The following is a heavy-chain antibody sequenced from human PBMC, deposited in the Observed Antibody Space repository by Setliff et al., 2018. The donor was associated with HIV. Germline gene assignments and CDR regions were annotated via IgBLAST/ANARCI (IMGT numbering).Heavy chain of an antibody. CDR3: ASPRLDWSFSHFDY. Sequence: SVKVSCKASGGTFTSSAISWVRQARGQGLEWMGAIIPHFDAPQYAQKLQGRVTITADQSTSTAYMELSGLTSEDTAVYYCASPRLDWSFSHFDYWGQGTPVTVSS. CDR1: GGTFTSSA. J-gene: IGHJ4*02. D-gene: IGHD3-9*01. V-gene: IGHV1-69*13. CDR2: IIPHFDAP.